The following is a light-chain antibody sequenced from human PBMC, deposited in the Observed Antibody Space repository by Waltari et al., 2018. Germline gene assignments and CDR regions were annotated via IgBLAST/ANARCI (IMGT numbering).Light chain of an antibody. J-gene: IGLJ3*02. CDR3: QSYDSSNQV. CDR1: SGSIGSNY. V-gene: IGLV6-57*03. CDR2: DDN. Sequence: FMLTQPHSVSESPGQTVTISCTRNSGSIGSNYVQWYQQRPGSAPTTVIYDDNQRPSGVPDLFSGSIDSSSNSASLTVAGLKTEEEADYYCQSYDSSNQVFGGGTRLTVL.